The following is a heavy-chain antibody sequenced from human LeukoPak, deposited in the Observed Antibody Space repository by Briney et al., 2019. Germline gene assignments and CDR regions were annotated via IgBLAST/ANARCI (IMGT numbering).Heavy chain of an antibody. CDR2: FDPEDDET. CDR3: ATWRGVTMVRGVSDAFDI. V-gene: IGHV1-24*01. J-gene: IGHJ3*02. D-gene: IGHD3-10*01. Sequence: ASVKVSCKVSGYTLTELSMHWVRQAPGKGLEWMGGFDPEDDETIYAQRFQGRVTMTEDTSTDTAYMELSSLRSEDTAVYYCATWRGVTMVRGVSDAFDIWGQGTMVTVSS. CDR1: GYTLTELS.